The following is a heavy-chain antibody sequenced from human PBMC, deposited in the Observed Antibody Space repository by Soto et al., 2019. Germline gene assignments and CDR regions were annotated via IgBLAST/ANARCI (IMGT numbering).Heavy chain of an antibody. Sequence: SETLSLTCTVSGGSISSYYWSWIRQPPGKGLEWIGYIYYSGSTNYNPSLKSRVTISVDTSKNQFSLKLSSVTAADTAVYYCASSYSWNEDFDYWGQGTLVTVSS. D-gene: IGHD1-20*01. V-gene: IGHV4-59*01. CDR2: IYYSGST. CDR1: GGSISSYY. J-gene: IGHJ4*02. CDR3: ASSYSWNEDFDY.